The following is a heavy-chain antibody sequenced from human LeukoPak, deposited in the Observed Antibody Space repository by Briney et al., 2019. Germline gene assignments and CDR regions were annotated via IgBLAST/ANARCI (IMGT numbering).Heavy chain of an antibody. CDR2: IYYSGST. Sequence: SETLSLTCTVSGGSTSSSSYYWGWIRQPPGKGLEWIGSIYYSGSTYYNPSLKSRVTISVDTSKNQFSLKLSSVTAADTAVYYCASGSSWDYYYYYYMDVWGKGTTVTVSS. D-gene: IGHD2-2*01. J-gene: IGHJ6*03. CDR3: ASGSSWDYYYYYYMDV. V-gene: IGHV4-39*07. CDR1: GGSTSSSSYY.